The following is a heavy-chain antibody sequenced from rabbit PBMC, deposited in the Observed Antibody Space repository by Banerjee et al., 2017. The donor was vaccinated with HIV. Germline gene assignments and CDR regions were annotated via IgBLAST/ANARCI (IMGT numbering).Heavy chain of an antibody. CDR1: GFDFSSYG. Sequence: QEQLVESGGGLVQPGGSLKLSCVASGFDFSSYGVGWVRQAPGKGLEWIACISDGSSGTTVYANWAKGRFTISKTSSTKVTLQMTSLTAADTATYFCGGYAGHGDTHYFVLWGPGTLVTVS. V-gene: IGHV1S45*01. CDR2: ISDGSSGTT. CDR3: GGYAGHGDTHYFVL. J-gene: IGHJ4*01. D-gene: IGHD4-2*01.